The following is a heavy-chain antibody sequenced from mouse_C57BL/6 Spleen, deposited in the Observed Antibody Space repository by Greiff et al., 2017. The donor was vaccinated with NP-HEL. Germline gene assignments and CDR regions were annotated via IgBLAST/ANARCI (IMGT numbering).Heavy chain of an antibody. CDR2: INPNNGGT. CDR3: AGYYDDDEGFAY. D-gene: IGHD2-4*01. CDR1: GYTFTDYY. V-gene: IGHV1-26*01. J-gene: IGHJ3*01. Sequence: VQLKQSGPELVKPGASVKISCKASGYTFTDYYMNWVKQSHGKSLEWIGDINPNNGGTSYNQKFKGKATLTVDKSSSTAYMELRSLTSEDSAVYYCAGYYDDDEGFAYWGQGTLVTVSA.